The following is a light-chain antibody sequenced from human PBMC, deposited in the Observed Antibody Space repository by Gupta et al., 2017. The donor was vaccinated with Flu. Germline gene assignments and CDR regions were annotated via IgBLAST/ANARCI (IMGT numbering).Light chain of an antibody. Sequence: QSALTQPASVSGSPGQSITICCTGTSDDIGGYNFVSWYQRHPGKGPKLIIYEVSNRPSGISDRFSGSKSGNAASLTISKLQHEDEADYYCSSFTKNKNPLVFGGGTKLTVL. J-gene: IGLJ2*01. V-gene: IGLV2-14*01. CDR2: EVS. CDR3: SSFTKNKNPLV. CDR1: SDDIGGYNF.